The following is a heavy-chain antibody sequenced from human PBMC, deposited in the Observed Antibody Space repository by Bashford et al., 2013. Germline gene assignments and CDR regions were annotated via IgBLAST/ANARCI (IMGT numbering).Heavy chain of an antibody. V-gene: IGHV1-18*01. J-gene: IGHJ4*02. D-gene: IGHD5-12*01. CDR2: INTYNGNT. CDR3: GRGVLDNGYGRYFDY. Sequence: ASVKVSCKASGYTFSSYGIGWVRQAPGQGLEWMGWINTYNGNTDYAQKLQGRVTMTTDTSTSTAYMELRSLRSDDTAVYYXGRGVLDNGYGRYFDYWGQGQVVTVSS. CDR1: GYTFSSYG.